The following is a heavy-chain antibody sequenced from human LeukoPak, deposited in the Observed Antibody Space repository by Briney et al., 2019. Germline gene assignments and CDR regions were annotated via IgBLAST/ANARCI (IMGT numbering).Heavy chain of an antibody. CDR2: ISAYSGNT. CDR3: ARDYARDPDYYYYYYMDV. V-gene: IGHV1-18*04. CDR1: GYTFTSYY. D-gene: IGHD3-16*01. Sequence: ASVKVSCKPSGYTFTSYYMHWVRQAPGQGLEWMGWISAYSGNTNYAEKIQGRVTMTTDTSTGTAYMELRSLRSDDTAVYYCARDYARDPDYYYYYYMDVWGKGTSVSVSS. J-gene: IGHJ6*03.